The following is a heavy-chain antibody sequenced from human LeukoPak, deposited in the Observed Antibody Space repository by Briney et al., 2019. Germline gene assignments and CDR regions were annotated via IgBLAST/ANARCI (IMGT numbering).Heavy chain of an antibody. CDR3: ARDGLRAGKTVGATFDY. CDR2: INPNSGGT. Sequence: GASVKVSCKASGYTFTGYYMHWVRQAPGQGLEWMGWINPNSGGTNYAQKLQGRVTMTTDTSTSTAYMELRSLRSDDTAVYYCARDGLRAGKTVGATFDYWGQGTLVTVSS. CDR1: GYTFTGYY. V-gene: IGHV1-2*02. D-gene: IGHD1-26*01. J-gene: IGHJ4*02.